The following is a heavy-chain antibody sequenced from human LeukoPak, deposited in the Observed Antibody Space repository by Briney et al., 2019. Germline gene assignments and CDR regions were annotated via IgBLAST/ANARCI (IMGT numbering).Heavy chain of an antibody. CDR3: AKTSKYSTTWYDY. J-gene: IGHJ4*02. Sequence: PVGSLRLSCAASGFTFSNYAMSWVRQAPGKGLEWVSGISGDGGSTYYADSVKGRFTISRGSSENALYLQMNSLRAEDTAVYYCAKTSKYSTTWYDYWGQGTLVTVSS. D-gene: IGHD6-13*01. CDR1: GFTFSNYA. CDR2: ISGDGGST. V-gene: IGHV3-23*01.